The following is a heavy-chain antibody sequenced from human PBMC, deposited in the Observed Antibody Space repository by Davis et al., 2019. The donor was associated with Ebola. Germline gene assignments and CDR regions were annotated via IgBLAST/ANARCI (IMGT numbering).Heavy chain of an antibody. D-gene: IGHD2-15*01. CDR2: IKQDGSEK. V-gene: IGHV3-7*01. Sequence: GESLKISCGASGFTFRYYWMSWVRQSPGKGLEWVANIKQDGSEKYYVDSVKGRFTISRDNAKNSLSLEMNSLRAEDTAVYYCARVGGSCYGYWGQGALVSVSS. J-gene: IGHJ4*02. CDR3: ARVGGSCYGY. CDR1: GFTFRYYW.